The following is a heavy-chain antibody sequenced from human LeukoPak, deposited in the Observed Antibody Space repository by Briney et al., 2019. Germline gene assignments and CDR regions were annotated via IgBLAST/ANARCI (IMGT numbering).Heavy chain of an antibody. J-gene: IGHJ4*02. CDR2: IYYSGST. CDR1: GGSMSPCH. D-gene: IGHD6-19*01. V-gene: IGHV4-59*08. CDR3: ARAVSGRFDY. Sequence: SETLYLTCTVSGGSMSPCHWSRIRQPPGKGLEWTGYIYYSGSTNYNPSLKSRVTISVDTSKNQFSLKLSSVTAADTAMYYCARAVSGRFDYWGQGTLGTVSS.